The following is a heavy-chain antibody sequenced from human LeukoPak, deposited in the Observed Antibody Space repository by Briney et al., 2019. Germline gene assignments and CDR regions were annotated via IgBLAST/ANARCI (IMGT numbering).Heavy chain of an antibody. CDR2: IYYSGST. V-gene: IGHV4-59*01. CDR3: ARDDWPYGVDY. J-gene: IGHJ4*02. CDR1: GGSISSYY. Sequence: PSETLSLTCTVSGGSISSYYWSWIRQPPGKGLEWIGYIYYSGSTNYNPSLKSRVTISVDTSKNQFSLKLSSVTAADTAVYYCARDDWPYGVDYWGQGTLVTVSS. D-gene: IGHD3-9*01.